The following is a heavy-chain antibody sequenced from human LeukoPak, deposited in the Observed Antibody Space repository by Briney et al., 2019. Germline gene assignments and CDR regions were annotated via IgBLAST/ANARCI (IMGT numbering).Heavy chain of an antibody. Sequence: GGSLRLSCAASGFTFSSYWMSWVRQAPGKGLEWGANIKQDGSEKSYVDSVKGRFTISRDNAKNSLYLQMNSLRAEDTAVYFCFSKAKTAYEIFGVYWGQGTLVTVSS. CDR1: GFTFSSYW. V-gene: IGHV3-7*01. J-gene: IGHJ4*02. CDR3: FSKAKTAYEIFGVY. CDR2: IKQDGSEK. D-gene: IGHD3-16*01.